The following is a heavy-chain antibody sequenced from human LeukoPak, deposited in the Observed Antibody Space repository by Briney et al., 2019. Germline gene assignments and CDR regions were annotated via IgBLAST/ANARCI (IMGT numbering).Heavy chain of an antibody. Sequence: ASVKVSCKASGYTFTGYYMHWVRRAPGQGLEWMGWINPNSGGTNYAQKFQGRVTMTRDTSISTAYMELNRLRSDDTAVYYCAIAAATPDAFDIWGQGTMVTVSS. CDR1: GYTFTGYY. CDR2: INPNSGGT. CDR3: AIAAATPDAFDI. D-gene: IGHD6-13*01. V-gene: IGHV1-2*02. J-gene: IGHJ3*02.